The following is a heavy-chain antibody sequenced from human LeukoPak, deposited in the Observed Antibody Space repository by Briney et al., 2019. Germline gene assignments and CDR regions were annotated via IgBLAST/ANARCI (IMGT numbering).Heavy chain of an antibody. Sequence: KSSETLSLTCTVSGGSISSGSYYWSWIRQPAGKGLEWIGRIYTSGSTNYNPSLKSRVTISVDTSKNQFSLKLSSVTAADTAAYYCARDVVTPTEDAFDIWGQGTMVTVSS. CDR1: GGSISSGSYY. J-gene: IGHJ3*02. V-gene: IGHV4-61*02. CDR2: IYTSGST. D-gene: IGHD2-2*01. CDR3: ARDVVTPTEDAFDI.